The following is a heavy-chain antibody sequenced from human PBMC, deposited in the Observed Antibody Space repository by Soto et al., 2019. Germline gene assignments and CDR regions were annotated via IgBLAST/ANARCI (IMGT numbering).Heavy chain of an antibody. D-gene: IGHD3-16*01. CDR2: IYYSGNT. V-gene: IGHV4-39*01. CDR3: ARRYGWAFDI. J-gene: IGHJ3*02. CDR1: GVSITNSDGCC. Sequence: SVTLSLTCSVSGVSITNSDGCCWAWIRQPPGEGLLWIGSIYYSGNTYYHPSLKSRVTISVDTSNNQFSLKLSSVTAADTAVYYCARRYGWAFDIWGQGTMVTVSS.